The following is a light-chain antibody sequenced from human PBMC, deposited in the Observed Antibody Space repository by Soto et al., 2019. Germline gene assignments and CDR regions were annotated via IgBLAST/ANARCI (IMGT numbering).Light chain of an antibody. J-gene: IGLJ3*02. CDR3: SSYTSSSTLAV. Sequence: QSALTQPASVSGSPGQSITISCTGTSSDIGAYNYVSWYQQHPGKAPKLMIYEVSNRPSGVSNRFSGSKSGNTASLTISGLQAEDEADYYCSSYTSSSTLAVFGGGTKVTVL. CDR1: SSDIGAYNY. CDR2: EVS. V-gene: IGLV2-14*01.